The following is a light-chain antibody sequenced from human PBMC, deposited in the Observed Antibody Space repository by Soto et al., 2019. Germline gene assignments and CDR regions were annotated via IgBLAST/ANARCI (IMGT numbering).Light chain of an antibody. CDR2: AAP. Sequence: IQMTQSPSSLSASVGDRVTITCRASQSISSYLNWNQQKPGKAPKLLIYAAPSLQSGVPSRFSGSGSGTDFTLTISSLQPEDFATYYCQQSYSTPPWTFGQGTKVEIK. J-gene: IGKJ1*01. V-gene: IGKV1-39*01. CDR3: QQSYSTPPWT. CDR1: QSISSY.